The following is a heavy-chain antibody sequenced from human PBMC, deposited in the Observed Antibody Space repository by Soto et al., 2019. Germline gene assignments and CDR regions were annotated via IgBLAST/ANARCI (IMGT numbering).Heavy chain of an antibody. CDR2: FYRGGAT. V-gene: IGHV3-66*01. J-gene: IGHJ6*03. D-gene: IGHD3-3*01. CDR1: GFTVSNNY. Sequence: VQLVESGGGLVQPGGSLRLSCAASGFTVSNNYMVWVRQAPGKGLEWGSIFYRGGATFYADSVKCRFSLSRDYLKNTPYLQMNSLRAEDTAVYYCARDSRYYDPRSGDYYYYMDVWGKGTTVTVSS. CDR3: ARDSRYYDPRSGDYYYYMDV.